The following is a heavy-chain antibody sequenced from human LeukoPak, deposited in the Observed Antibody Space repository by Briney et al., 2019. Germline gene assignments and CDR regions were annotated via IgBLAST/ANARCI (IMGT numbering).Heavy chain of an antibody. J-gene: IGHJ6*02. CDR3: VRASSGSGYYYGHYYYYGMDV. D-gene: IGHD3-22*01. CDR2: ISSSGTTI. CDR1: GFTFSSYE. Sequence: GGSLRLSCAASGFTFSSYEMNWVRQAPGKGLEWVSYISSSGTTIYYADSVRGRFTISRDNAKNSLFLQMNSLRAEDTAVYYCVRASSGSGYYYGHYYYYGMDVWGQGTTVTVSS. V-gene: IGHV3-48*03.